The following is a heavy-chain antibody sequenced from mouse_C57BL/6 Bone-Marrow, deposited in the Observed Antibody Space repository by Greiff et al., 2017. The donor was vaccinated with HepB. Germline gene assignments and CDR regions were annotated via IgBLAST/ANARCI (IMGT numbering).Heavy chain of an antibody. V-gene: IGHV1-59*01. D-gene: IGHD2-1*01. J-gene: IGHJ1*03. CDR2: IDPSDSYT. CDR1: GYTFTSYW. CDR3: AREHGNYEGWYFDV. Sequence: QVQLQQPGAELVRPGTSVKLSCKASGYTFTSYWMNWVKQRPGQGLEWIGVIDPSDSYTNYNQKFKGKATLTVDTSSSTAYMQLSSLTSEDSAVYSGAREHGNYEGWYFDVWVTGTAVTVSS.